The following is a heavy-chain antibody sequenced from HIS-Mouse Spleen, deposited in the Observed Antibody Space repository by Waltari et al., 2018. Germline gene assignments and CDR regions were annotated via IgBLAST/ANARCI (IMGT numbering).Heavy chain of an antibody. CDR1: GGAISSSSFY. CDR2: IYYSGST. CDR3: AREIPYSSSWYDWYFDL. Sequence: QLQLQESGPGLLMPSETLSLTCTVSGGAISSSSFYWGWLRQPPGKGLEWIGSIYYSGSTYYNPSLKSRVTISVDTSKNQFSLKLSSVTAADTAVYYCAREIPYSSSWYDWYFDLWGRGTLVTVSS. V-gene: IGHV4-39*07. D-gene: IGHD6-13*01. J-gene: IGHJ2*01.